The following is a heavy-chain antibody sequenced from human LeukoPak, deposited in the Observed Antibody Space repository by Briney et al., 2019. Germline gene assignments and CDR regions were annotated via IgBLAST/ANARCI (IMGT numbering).Heavy chain of an antibody. V-gene: IGHV4-59*01. CDR2: IYYSGST. D-gene: IGHD3-3*01. CDR1: GGSISSYY. Sequence: NPSETLSLTCTVSGGSISSYYWSWLRQPPGKGLEWIGYIYYSGSTNYNPSLKSRVTISVDTSKNQFSLKLSSVTAADTAVYYCARGPPGYDFWSGYYNWFDPWGQGTLVTVSS. CDR3: ARGPPGYDFWSGYYNWFDP. J-gene: IGHJ5*02.